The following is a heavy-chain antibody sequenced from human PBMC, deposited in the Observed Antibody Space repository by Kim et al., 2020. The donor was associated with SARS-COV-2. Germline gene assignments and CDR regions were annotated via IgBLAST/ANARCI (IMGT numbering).Heavy chain of an antibody. J-gene: IGHJ6*01. V-gene: IGHV1-3*01. D-gene: IGHD2-15*01. CDR3: ASSRISVTPRGYYGLYV. CDR1: GYNFIHYA. Sequence: ASVQVSCKTSGYNFIHYAIQWVRQAPGHRPEWVGWSNGGDGNRLYSQKVRDRVTITRVTSTDTAYMDLSSLGSEDTAVYYCASSRISVTPRGYYGLYVWGQGPRVTVSS. CDR2: SNGGDGNR.